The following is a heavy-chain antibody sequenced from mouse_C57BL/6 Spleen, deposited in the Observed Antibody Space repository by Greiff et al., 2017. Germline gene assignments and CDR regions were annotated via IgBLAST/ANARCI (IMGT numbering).Heavy chain of an antibody. CDR3: ARDHGGYYFDY. J-gene: IGHJ2*01. Sequence: EVKLMESEGGLVQPGSSMKLSCTASGFTFSDYYMAWVRQVPEKGLEWVANINYDGSSTYYLDSLKSRFIISRDNAKNILYLQMSSLKSEDTATYYCARDHGGYYFDYWGQGTTLTVSS. CDR1: GFTFSDYY. D-gene: IGHD1-1*02. CDR2: INYDGSST. V-gene: IGHV5-16*01.